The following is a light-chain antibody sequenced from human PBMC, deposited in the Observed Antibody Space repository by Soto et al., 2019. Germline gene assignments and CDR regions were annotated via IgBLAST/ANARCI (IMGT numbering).Light chain of an antibody. J-gene: IGKJ2*01. CDR3: QQYGSSPPYT. CDR1: QSVSSSY. Sequence: EIVLTQSPGTLSLSPGERATLSCRASQSVSSSYLAWYQQKPGQAPRLLIYGASSRVTGIPGRFSGSGSGTDSTLTISRLEPEDFAVYYWQQYGSSPPYTFGQGTKLEIK. CDR2: GAS. V-gene: IGKV3-20*01.